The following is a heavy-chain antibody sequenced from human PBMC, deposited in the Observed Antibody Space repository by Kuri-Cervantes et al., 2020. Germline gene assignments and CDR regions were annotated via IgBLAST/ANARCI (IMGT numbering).Heavy chain of an antibody. J-gene: IGHJ4*02. V-gene: IGHV3-30*03. D-gene: IGHD3-22*01. Sequence: GGSLRLSCAASGFTFSSYGMHWVRQAPGKGLEWVAVISYDGSNKYYVDSVKGRFTISRDNAKNSLYLQMNSLRAEDTAVYYCARARVMYYYDSSGRIDYWGQGTLVTVSS. CDR1: GFTFSSYG. CDR3: ARARVMYYYDSSGRIDY. CDR2: ISYDGSNK.